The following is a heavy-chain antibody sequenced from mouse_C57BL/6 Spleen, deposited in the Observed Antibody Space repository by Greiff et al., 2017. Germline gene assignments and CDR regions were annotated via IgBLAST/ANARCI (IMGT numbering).Heavy chain of an antibody. D-gene: IGHD4-1*01. CDR3: ARSSAGTYYWYFDV. V-gene: IGHV1-69*01. Sequence: LQQPGAELVMPGASVKLSRKASGYTFTSYWMHWVKQRPGQGLEWIGEIDPSDSYTNYNQKFKGKSTLTVDKSSSTAYMQLSSLTSEDSAVYYCARSSAGTYYWYFDVWGTGTTVTVSS. J-gene: IGHJ1*03. CDR2: IDPSDSYT. CDR1: GYTFTSYW.